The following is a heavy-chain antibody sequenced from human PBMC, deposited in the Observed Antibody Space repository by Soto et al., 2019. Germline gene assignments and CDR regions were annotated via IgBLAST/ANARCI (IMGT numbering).Heavy chain of an antibody. V-gene: IGHV4-34*01. CDR2: INHSGST. CDR3: ARCPYYDILTGYSVEYYYYGMDV. Sequence: SETLSLTCAVYGGSFSGYYWSWIRQPPGKGLEWIGEINHSGSTNYNPSLKSRVTISVDTSKNQFSLKLSSVTAADTAVYYCARCPYYDILTGYSVEYYYYGMDVWGQGTTVTVSS. J-gene: IGHJ6*02. D-gene: IGHD3-9*01. CDR1: GGSFSGYY.